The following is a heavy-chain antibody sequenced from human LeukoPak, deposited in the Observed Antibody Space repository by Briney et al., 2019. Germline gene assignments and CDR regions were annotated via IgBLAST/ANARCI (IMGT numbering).Heavy chain of an antibody. CDR2: INSDGSST. V-gene: IGHV3-74*01. D-gene: IGHD6-19*01. CDR1: GFTFTSYW. CDR3: AKVRVSIAVALKPDFDY. J-gene: IGHJ4*02. Sequence: GGSLRLSCVASGFTFTSYWMHWVRQAPGKGLVWVSRINSDGSSTNYADSVKGRFTISRDNAKNALYLQMNSLRAEDTAVYYCAKVRVSIAVALKPDFDYWGQGTLVTVSS.